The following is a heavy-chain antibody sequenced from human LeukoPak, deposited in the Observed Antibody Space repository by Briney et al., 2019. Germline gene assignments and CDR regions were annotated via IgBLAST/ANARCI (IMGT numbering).Heavy chain of an antibody. CDR3: AREGSGDDFWSGYYYYGMDV. Sequence: GGSLRLSCAASGFTFSDYYMSWIRQAPGKGLEWVSYISSSGSTIYYADSVKGRFTISRDNAKNSLYLHMNSLRAEDTAVYYCAREGSGDDFWSGYYYYGMDVWGQGTTVTVSS. D-gene: IGHD3-3*01. CDR1: GFTFSDYY. CDR2: ISSSGSTI. V-gene: IGHV3-11*01. J-gene: IGHJ6*02.